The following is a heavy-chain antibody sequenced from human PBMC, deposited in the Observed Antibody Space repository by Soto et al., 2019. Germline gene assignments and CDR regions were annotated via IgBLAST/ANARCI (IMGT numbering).Heavy chain of an antibody. CDR2: INAGNGNT. D-gene: IGHD2-15*01. V-gene: IGHV1-3*01. CDR1: GYTFTSYA. CDR3: ARGGRDIVVVVAANYFDY. J-gene: IGHJ4*02. Sequence: ASVKVSCKASGYTFTSYAMHWVRQAPGQRLEWMGWINAGNGNTKYSQKFQGRVTITRDTSASTAYMELSRLRSDDTAVYYCARGGRDIVVVVAANYFDYWGQGTLVNVSS.